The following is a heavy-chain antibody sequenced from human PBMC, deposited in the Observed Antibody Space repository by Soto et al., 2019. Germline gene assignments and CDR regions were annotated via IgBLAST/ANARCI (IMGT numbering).Heavy chain of an antibody. J-gene: IGHJ4*02. CDR3: AKDGYYGSGSYYTARYFDY. CDR2: ISGSGGST. Sequence: GGSLRLSCAASGFTFSSYAMSWVRQAPGKGLEWVSAISGSGGSTYCADSVKGRFTISRDNSKNTLYLQMNSLRAEDTAVYYCAKDGYYGSGSYYTARYFDYWGQGTLVTVSS. V-gene: IGHV3-23*01. CDR1: GFTFSSYA. D-gene: IGHD3-10*01.